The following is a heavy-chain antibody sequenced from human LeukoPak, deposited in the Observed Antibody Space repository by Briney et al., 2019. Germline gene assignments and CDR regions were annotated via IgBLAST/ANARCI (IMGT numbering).Heavy chain of an antibody. V-gene: IGHV4-59*12. CDR1: GGSISSYY. Sequence: SETLSLTCTVSGGSISSYYWSWIRQPPGKGLEWIGYIYYSGSTNYNPSLKSRVTISVDTSKNQFSLKLSSVTAADTAVYYCARGHCTNGVCYYFDYWGQGTLVTVSS. D-gene: IGHD2-8*01. J-gene: IGHJ4*02. CDR3: ARGHCTNGVCYYFDY. CDR2: IYYSGST.